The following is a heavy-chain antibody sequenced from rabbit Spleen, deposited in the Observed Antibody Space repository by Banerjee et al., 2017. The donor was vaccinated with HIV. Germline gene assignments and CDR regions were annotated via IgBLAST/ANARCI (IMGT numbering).Heavy chain of an antibody. CDR1: GFDLSSYYY. CDR2: IYGGDSGST. J-gene: IGHJ4*01. CDR3: ARGSAAMTMVITGFYLNL. D-gene: IGHD2-1*01. V-gene: IGHV1S40*01. Sequence: QSLEESGGGLVKPEGSLTLTCKASGFDLSSYYYMCWVRQAPGKGLECIACIYGGDSGSTYYASWAKGRFTISKTSSTTVTLEMTSLTAADTATYFCARGSAAMTMVITGFYLNLWGPGTLVTVS.